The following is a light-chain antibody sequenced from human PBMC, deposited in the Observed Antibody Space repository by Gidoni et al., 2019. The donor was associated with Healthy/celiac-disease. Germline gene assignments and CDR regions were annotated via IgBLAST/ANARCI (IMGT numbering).Light chain of an antibody. Sequence: EIFITHPPATLSVSPGERATLSCRASQSVSSNLAWYQQKPGHAPRLLIYGASTRATGIPARFSGSGSGTEFTLTISSLQSEDFAIYYCQQYNNWPRTFGGGTKVEIK. V-gene: IGKV3-15*01. CDR1: QSVSSN. J-gene: IGKJ4*01. CDR2: GAS. CDR3: QQYNNWPRT.